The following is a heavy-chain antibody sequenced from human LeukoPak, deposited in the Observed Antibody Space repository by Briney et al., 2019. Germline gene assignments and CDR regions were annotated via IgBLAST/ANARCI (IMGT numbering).Heavy chain of an antibody. D-gene: IGHD4-23*01. V-gene: IGHV1-69*04. CDR1: GGTFSSYA. Sequence: GSSVKVSCKASGGTFSSYAISWVRQAPGQGLEWMGRIIPIFGIANYAQKFQGRVTITADKSTSTAYMELSSLRSEDTAVYYCARDRVYGGNPGGRNWFDPWGQGTLVTVS. CDR3: ARDRVYGGNPGGRNWFDP. CDR2: IIPIFGIA. J-gene: IGHJ5*02.